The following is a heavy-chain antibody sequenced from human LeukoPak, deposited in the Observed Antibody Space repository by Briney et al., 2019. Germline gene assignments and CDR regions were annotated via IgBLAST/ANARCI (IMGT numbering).Heavy chain of an antibody. Sequence: SETLSLTCAVYGGSFSGYYWGWIRQPPGKGLEGIGSIYYSGSTYYNPSLKSRVTISVDTSKNQFSLKLSSVTAADTAVYYCARVGPVRGVSWFDPWGQGNLVTVSS. CDR2: IYYSGST. D-gene: IGHD3-10*01. V-gene: IGHV4-34*01. CDR1: GGSFSGYY. CDR3: ARVGPVRGVSWFDP. J-gene: IGHJ5*02.